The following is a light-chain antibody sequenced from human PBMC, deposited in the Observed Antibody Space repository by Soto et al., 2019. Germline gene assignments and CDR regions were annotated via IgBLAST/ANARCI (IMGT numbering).Light chain of an antibody. CDR1: SSDVGGYNF. J-gene: IGLJ2*01. Sequence: QSALTQPASVSGSPGQSITISCTGTSSDVGGYNFVSWYQHHPGKAPKLIIYEVSNRPSGVSNHFSASKSGNTASLTIFGLQAEDEADYYCSSYTNSSTLVLFGGGTKLTVL. CDR2: EVS. V-gene: IGLV2-14*01. CDR3: SSYTNSSTLVL.